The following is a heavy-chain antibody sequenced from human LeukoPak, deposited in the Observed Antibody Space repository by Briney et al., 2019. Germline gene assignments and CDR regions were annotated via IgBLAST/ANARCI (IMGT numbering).Heavy chain of an antibody. D-gene: IGHD1-26*01. CDR1: GYSFTSYW. CDR3: ARQSNWEWELIDY. Sequence: GEPLKISCKGSGYSFTSYWIGWVRQMPGKGLEWMGIIYPGDSDTRYSPSFQGQVTISADKSISTAYLQWSSLKASDTAMYYCARQSNWEWELIDYWGQGTLVTVSS. CDR2: IYPGDSDT. V-gene: IGHV5-51*01. J-gene: IGHJ4*02.